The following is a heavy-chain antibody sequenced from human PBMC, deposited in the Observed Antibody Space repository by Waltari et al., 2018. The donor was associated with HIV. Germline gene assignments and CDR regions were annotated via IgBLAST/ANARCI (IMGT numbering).Heavy chain of an antibody. Sequence: QVHLVESGGGVVQPGKFLRLSCAASGFTFRNYAFHWVRQAPGKGLEWVAVRSCDGSNKDYADDVKGRFTIARDNSKNTVYLQMNSLRAEDTAVYYCARDLSLSDNYFGMDVWGHGTTVTVSS. CDR2: RSCDGSNK. CDR3: ARDLSLSDNYFGMDV. J-gene: IGHJ6*02. V-gene: IGHV3-30-3*01. CDR1: GFTFRNYA.